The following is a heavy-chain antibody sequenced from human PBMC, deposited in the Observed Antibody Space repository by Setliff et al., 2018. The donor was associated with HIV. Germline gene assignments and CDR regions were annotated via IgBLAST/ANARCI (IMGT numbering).Heavy chain of an antibody. CDR2: ISPDSGDT. CDR1: GYTFTVNH. CDR3: ARVFGVRQAFDN. Sequence: ASVKVSCKTSGYTFTVNHLHWVRQAPGQGVEWVGKISPDSGDTFYAQKLQGRVTMTRDTSITTAYMELSRLSSDDTAVYYCARVFGVRQAFDNWGQGTLVTVSS. D-gene: IGHD3-10*02. V-gene: IGHV1-2*02. J-gene: IGHJ4*02.